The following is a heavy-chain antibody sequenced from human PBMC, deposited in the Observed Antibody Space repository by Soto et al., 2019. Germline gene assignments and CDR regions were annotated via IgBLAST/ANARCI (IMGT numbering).Heavy chain of an antibody. D-gene: IGHD6-13*01. CDR2: ISYDGSNK. CDR3: ARGKDSSSWTPSSGY. J-gene: IGHJ4*02. CDR1: GFTFSSYA. V-gene: IGHV3-30-3*01. Sequence: GGSLRLSCAASGFTFSSYAMHWVRQAPGKGLEWVAVISYDGSNKYYADSVKGRFTISRDNSKNTLYLQMNSLRAEDTAVYYCARGKDSSSWTPSSGYWGQGTLVTVSS.